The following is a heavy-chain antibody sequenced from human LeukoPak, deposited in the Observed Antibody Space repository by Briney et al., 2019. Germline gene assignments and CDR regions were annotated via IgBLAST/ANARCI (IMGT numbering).Heavy chain of an antibody. CDR2: IYHSGST. CDR1: GGSISSSNW. D-gene: IGHD6-19*01. V-gene: IGHV4-4*02. CDR3: ARGTRYSTGYSSGWYGAHDL. Sequence: PSETLSLTCAVSGGSISSSNWWSWVRQPPGKGLEWIGEIYHSGSTNYNPSLKSRVTISVDKSKNQFSLKLSSVTAADTAVDYCARGTRYSTGYSSGWYGAHDLWGRGTLVTVSS. J-gene: IGHJ2*01.